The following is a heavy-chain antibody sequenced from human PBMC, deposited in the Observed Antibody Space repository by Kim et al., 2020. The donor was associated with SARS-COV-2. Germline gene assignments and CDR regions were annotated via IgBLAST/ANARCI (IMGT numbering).Heavy chain of an antibody. J-gene: IGHJ1*01. V-gene: IGHV7-4-1*02. CDR1: GYTFTSYA. CDR3: ARVFFRYGSGSLDFQH. D-gene: IGHD3-10*01. CDR2: INTNTGNP. Sequence: ASVKVSCKASGYTFTSYAMNWVRQAPGQGLEWMGWINTNTGNPTYAQGFTGRFVFSLDTSVSTAYLQISSLKAEDTAVYYCARVFFRYGSGSLDFQHWGQGTLVTVSS.